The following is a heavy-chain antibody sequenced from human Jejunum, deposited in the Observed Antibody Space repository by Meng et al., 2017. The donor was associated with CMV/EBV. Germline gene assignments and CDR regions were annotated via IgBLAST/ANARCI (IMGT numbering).Heavy chain of an antibody. CDR3: ARDFMYGPH. CDR2: INSDGST. CDR1: GFTFSSSW. Sequence: SLRLSCAASGFTFSSSWMHWVRQDPGKGLVWVSRINSDGSTFYADSVKGRFTISRDSSKSTLFLQMSSLRAEDTAVYYCARDFMYGPHWGQGTLVTVSS. J-gene: IGHJ4*02. V-gene: IGHV3-74*01. D-gene: IGHD2-8*01.